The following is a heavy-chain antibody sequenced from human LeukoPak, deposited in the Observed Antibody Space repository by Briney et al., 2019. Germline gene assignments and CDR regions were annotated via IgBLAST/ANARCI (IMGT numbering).Heavy chain of an antibody. CDR1: GFTFSNYV. D-gene: IGHD2-8*02. CDR2: IGVGRDTI. V-gene: IGHV3-48*01. J-gene: IGHJ4*02. Sequence: PGGSLRLSCAASGFTFSNYVMIWVRQAPGKGLEWISYIGVGRDTIDYADSVKGRFTMSRDNDKNSVHLQMNSLRAEDTAVYYCVRDHLWSFDYWGQGNMVTVSS. CDR3: VRDHLWSFDY.